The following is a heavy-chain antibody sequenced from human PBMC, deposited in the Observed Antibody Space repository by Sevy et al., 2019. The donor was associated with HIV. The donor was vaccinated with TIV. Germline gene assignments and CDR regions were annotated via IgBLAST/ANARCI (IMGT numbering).Heavy chain of an antibody. CDR2: IHYTGSS. J-gene: IGHJ5*02. CDR1: GGPISSYY. CDR3: ARAPPVRSGDDSLNWFDP. Sequence: SETLSLTCTVSGGPISSYYWSWLRQPPGKGLQYIGYIHYTGSSNYNPSLKSRVTISLDTSKNQFSLKLTSVTAVDTAVYYCARAPPVRSGDDSLNWFDPWGQGTLVTVSS. D-gene: IGHD5-12*01. V-gene: IGHV4-59*01.